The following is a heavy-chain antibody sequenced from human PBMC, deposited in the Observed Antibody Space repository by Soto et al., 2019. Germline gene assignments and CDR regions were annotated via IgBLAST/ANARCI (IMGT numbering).Heavy chain of an antibody. CDR1: GYTFSSYG. V-gene: IGHV1-18*01. CDR3: CRRKGAMDV. Sequence: QVQLVQSGAEVKKPGASVKVSCKTSGYTFSSYGISWVRQAPGQGLEWMGWISAYNGDTNYAQKFQGRVTMTTDTSTSTAYMDLKSLRSDDTAIYYCCRRKGAMDVWGQGTTVTVSS. CDR2: ISAYNGDT. J-gene: IGHJ6*02.